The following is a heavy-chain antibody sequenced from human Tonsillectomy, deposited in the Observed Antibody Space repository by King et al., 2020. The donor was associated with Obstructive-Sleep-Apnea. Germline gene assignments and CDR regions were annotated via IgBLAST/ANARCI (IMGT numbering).Heavy chain of an antibody. CDR1: GFTFSSYW. CDR3: ARDVMGPYYFDY. D-gene: IGHD2-21*01. J-gene: IGHJ4*02. V-gene: IGHV3-7*03. CDR2: IKQDGSEK. Sequence: VQLVESGGGLVQPGGSLRLSCAASGFTFSSYWMSWVRQASGKGLEWVANIKQDGSEKYYVDSVKGRFTISRDNAKNSLYLQMNSLRAEDKAVYYCARDVMGPYYFDYWGQGTLVTVSS.